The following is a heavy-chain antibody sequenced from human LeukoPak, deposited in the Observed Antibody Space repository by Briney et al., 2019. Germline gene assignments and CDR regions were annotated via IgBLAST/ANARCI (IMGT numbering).Heavy chain of an antibody. V-gene: IGHV3-30*05. CDR2: ISYDGSNK. CDR1: GFTFSSYG. Sequence: PGGSLRLSCAASGFTFSSYGMHWVRQAPGKGLEWVAVISYDGSNKYYADSVKGRFTISRDNSKNTLYLQMNSLRAEGTAVYYCARDSGWYDYWGQGTLVTVSS. J-gene: IGHJ4*02. CDR3: ARDSGWYDY. D-gene: IGHD6-19*01.